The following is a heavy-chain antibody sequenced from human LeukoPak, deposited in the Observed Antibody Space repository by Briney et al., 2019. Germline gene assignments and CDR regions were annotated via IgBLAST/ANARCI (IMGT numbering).Heavy chain of an antibody. V-gene: IGHV4-61*02. Sequence: KASETLSLTCTVSGGSISSGSYYWSWIRQPAGKGLEWIGRIYTSGSTNYNPSLKSRVTISVDTSKNQLSLKLSSVTAADTAVYYCARDTGDPLHYYYYYMDVWGKGTTVTISS. D-gene: IGHD3-16*01. CDR1: GGSISSGSYY. J-gene: IGHJ6*03. CDR2: IYTSGST. CDR3: ARDTGDPLHYYYYYMDV.